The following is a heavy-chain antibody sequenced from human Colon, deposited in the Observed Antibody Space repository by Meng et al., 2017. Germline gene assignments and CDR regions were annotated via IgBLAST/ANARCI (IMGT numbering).Heavy chain of an antibody. D-gene: IGHD3-22*01. Sequence: VHLLAPGLRRVTASESLPRTVSVSAGSISRRDWLSWLRQPPGEGLEWIGETSHSGSTNYSPSLKSRVAISLDKSENQLSLKLNSVTAADTAVYYCASSDYYRSDYWCQGTLVTVSS. CDR1: AGSISRRDW. J-gene: IGHJ4*02. CDR3: ASSDYYRSDY. CDR2: TSHSGST. V-gene: IGHV4-4*02.